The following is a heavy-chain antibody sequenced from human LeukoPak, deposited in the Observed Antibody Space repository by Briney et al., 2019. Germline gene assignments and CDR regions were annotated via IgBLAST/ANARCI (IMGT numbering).Heavy chain of an antibody. Sequence: GGSLRLSCEVSGLTASMYWLTWVRQAPGKGLEWVANIKQDGSEKNYVDSVKGRFTISRDNTKNSLYLQMNSLRDEDTAVYHCVSRRCSIPACDVASLYCFDYWGQGTRFTVSS. CDR1: GLTASMYW. D-gene: IGHD2-8*02. J-gene: IGHJ4*02. CDR3: VSRRCSIPACDVASLYCFDY. CDR2: IKQDGSEK. V-gene: IGHV3-7*03.